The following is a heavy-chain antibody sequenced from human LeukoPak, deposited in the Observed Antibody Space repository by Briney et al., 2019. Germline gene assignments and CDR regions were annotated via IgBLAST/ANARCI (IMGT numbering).Heavy chain of an antibody. CDR3: ASTAYCSGGSCYKWGFDY. CDR1: GGSISTYY. D-gene: IGHD2-15*01. J-gene: IGHJ4*02. CDR2: ISYSGGT. Sequence: SETLSLTCTVSGGSISTYYWSWIRQPPGKGLEWLGFISYSGGTNYNPSLKSRVTISADTSKNQFSLKLSSVPAADTAVYYCASTAYCSGGSCYKWGFDYWGQGTLVTVSS. V-gene: IGHV4-59*08.